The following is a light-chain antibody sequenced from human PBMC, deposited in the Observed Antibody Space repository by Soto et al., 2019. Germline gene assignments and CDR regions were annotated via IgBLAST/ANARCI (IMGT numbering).Light chain of an antibody. Sequence: QSVLTQPASVSGSPGQSITISFTGTGSDVGGYNYVSWYQQHPGKAPKLVIYEVSNRPSGVSNRFSGSKSGNTASLTISGLQAEDEADYYCSSYTSSSTLYVFGTGTKVTVL. CDR1: GSDVGGYNY. CDR3: SSYTSSSTLYV. CDR2: EVS. J-gene: IGLJ1*01. V-gene: IGLV2-14*01.